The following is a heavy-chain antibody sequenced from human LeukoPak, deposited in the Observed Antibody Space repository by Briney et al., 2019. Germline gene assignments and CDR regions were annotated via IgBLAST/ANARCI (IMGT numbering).Heavy chain of an antibody. D-gene: IGHD5-18*01. V-gene: IGHV4-39*01. CDR2: IYYSGST. CDR3: ASGIQLWSDY. Sequence: SETLSLTCTVSGGSISSSSYYWGWIRQPPGKGLEWIGSIYYSGSTYYNPSLKSRVTISVDTSKNQFSLKLSSVTAADTAVYYCASGIQLWSDYWGQGTLVTVSS. CDR1: GGSISSSSYY. J-gene: IGHJ4*02.